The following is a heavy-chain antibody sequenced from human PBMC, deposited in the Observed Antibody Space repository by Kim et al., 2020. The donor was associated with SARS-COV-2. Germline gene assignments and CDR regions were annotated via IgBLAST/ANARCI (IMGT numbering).Heavy chain of an antibody. Sequence: SETLSLTCAVYGGSFSGYYWSWIRQPPGKGLEWIGEINHSGSTNYNPSLKSRVTISVDTSKNQFSLKLSSVTAADTAVYYCARGGGQWLVRNYYYGMDVWGQGTTVTVSS. CDR2: INHSGST. V-gene: IGHV4-34*01. CDR1: GGSFSGYY. J-gene: IGHJ6*02. D-gene: IGHD6-19*01. CDR3: ARGGGQWLVRNYYYGMDV.